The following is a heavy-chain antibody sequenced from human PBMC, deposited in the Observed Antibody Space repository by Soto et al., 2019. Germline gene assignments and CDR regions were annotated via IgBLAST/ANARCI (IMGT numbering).Heavy chain of an antibody. D-gene: IGHD6-6*01. V-gene: IGHV4-30-2*01. Sequence: SETLSLTCAVSGGSITTVGYSWSWIRQPPGKGLEWIGYIFHSGISYSNPSLKGRVTMSVDGSKNRFSLRLSSVTAADTAVYYCARRISARTYYFDYWGQGTLVTVSS. CDR2: IFHSGIS. CDR1: GGSITTVGYS. CDR3: ARRISARTYYFDY. J-gene: IGHJ4*02.